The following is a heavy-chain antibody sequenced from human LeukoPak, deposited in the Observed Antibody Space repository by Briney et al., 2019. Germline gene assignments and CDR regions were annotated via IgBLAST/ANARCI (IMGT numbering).Heavy chain of an antibody. D-gene: IGHD2-2*01. Sequence: GASVKVSCKASGYTFTSYGISWARQAPGQGLEWMGWISAYNGNTNYAQKLQGRVTMTTDTSTSTAYMELRSLRSDDTAVYYCARYCSSTSCYGGMNWFDPWGQGTLVTVSS. V-gene: IGHV1-18*01. CDR1: GYTFTSYG. CDR2: ISAYNGNT. CDR3: ARYCSSTSCYGGMNWFDP. J-gene: IGHJ5*02.